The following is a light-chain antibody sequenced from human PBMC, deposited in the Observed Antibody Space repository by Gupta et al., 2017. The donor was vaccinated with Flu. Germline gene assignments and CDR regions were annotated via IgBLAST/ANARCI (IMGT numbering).Light chain of an antibody. J-gene: IGKJ4*01. CDR1: QSISSY. V-gene: IGKV1-39*01. Sequence: SPSSLAASVGDRVTITCRASQSISSYLNWYQQKQGKAPKLLIYAASSLQSGVPSRFSGSGSGTDFTLTISSLQPEDFATYYCQQSYSTLTFGGGTKVEIK. CDR3: QQSYSTLT. CDR2: AAS.